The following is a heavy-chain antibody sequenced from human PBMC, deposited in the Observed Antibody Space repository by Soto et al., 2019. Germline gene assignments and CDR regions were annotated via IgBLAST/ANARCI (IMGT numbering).Heavy chain of an antibody. CDR1: GGSFSGYY. J-gene: IGHJ4*02. Sequence: QLQLQQWGAGLLKLSETLSLTCAVYGGSFSGYYYYWIRQPPGKGLEWIGEINRSGSTNYNPSLKSRVTISVDTSKNQFSLTLSSVTAADTAIYYCARGGLTTVPPLTWGQGTLVTVSS. CDR2: INRSGST. D-gene: IGHD4-17*01. V-gene: IGHV4-34*01. CDR3: ARGGLTTVPPLT.